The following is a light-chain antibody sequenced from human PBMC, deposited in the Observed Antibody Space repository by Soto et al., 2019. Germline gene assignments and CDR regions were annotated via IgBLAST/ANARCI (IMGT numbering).Light chain of an antibody. J-gene: IGKJ1*01. CDR1: ENIKNY. CDR2: GAS. CDR3: AQIYTAQWT. V-gene: IGKV1-39*01. Sequence: DIHVTQSPSSLPASLGDRVTITCRARENIKNYLIWYQQKPGKAQKLLIYGASTLKTGVPSRFSGSGSGTDFTFTIGGLQPDDFATYYCAQIYTAQWTFGQGTRVDLK.